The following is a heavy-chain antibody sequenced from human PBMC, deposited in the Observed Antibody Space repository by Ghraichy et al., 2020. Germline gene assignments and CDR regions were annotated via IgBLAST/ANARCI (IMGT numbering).Heavy chain of an antibody. D-gene: IGHD3-22*01. J-gene: IGHJ3*02. CDR2: IKSKTDGGTT. Sequence: GGSLRLSCAASGFTFSNAWMSWVRQAPGKGLEWVGRIKSKTDGGTTDYAAPVKGRFTISRDDSKNTLYLQMNSLKTEDTAVYYCTTLDYDSSDDAFDIWGQGTMVTVSS. V-gene: IGHV3-15*01. CDR3: TTLDYDSSDDAFDI. CDR1: GFTFSNAW.